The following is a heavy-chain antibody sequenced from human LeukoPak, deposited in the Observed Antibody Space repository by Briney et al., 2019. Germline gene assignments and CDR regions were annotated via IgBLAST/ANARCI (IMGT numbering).Heavy chain of an antibody. CDR1: GHTFTSYD. V-gene: IGHV1-8*01. CDR3: ARAGARGAVAGRSYYYYGMDV. Sequence: ASVKVTCKASGHTFTSYDINWVRQATGQGLEWMGWMNPNSGNTGYAQKFQGRVTMTRNTSISTAYMELSSLRSEDTAVYYCARAGARGAVAGRSYYYYGMDVWGQGTTVTVSS. D-gene: IGHD6-19*01. CDR2: MNPNSGNT. J-gene: IGHJ6*02.